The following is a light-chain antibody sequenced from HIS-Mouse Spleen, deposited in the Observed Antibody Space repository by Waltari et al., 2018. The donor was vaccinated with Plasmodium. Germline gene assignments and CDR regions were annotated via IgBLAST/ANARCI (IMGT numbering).Light chain of an antibody. CDR3: MQALQTPRT. CDR1: QSISSY. V-gene: IGKV1-39*01. CDR2: AAS. Sequence: DIQMTQSPSSLSASVGDRVTITCRASQSISSYLNWYHEKPGKAPKLLIYAASSLQSGCPSRFSGSGSGTDVTLKISRVEAEDVGVYYCMQALQTPRTFGQGTKVEIK. J-gene: IGKJ1*01.